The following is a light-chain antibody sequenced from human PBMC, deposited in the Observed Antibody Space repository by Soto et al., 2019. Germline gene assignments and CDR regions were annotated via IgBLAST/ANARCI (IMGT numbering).Light chain of an antibody. J-gene: IGLJ1*01. V-gene: IGLV2-14*01. CDR1: SSDVGIYNY. CDR2: GVT. Sequence: QSALTQPASVSGSPGQSITISCTGTSSDVGIYNYVSWYQQEPGKAPKLLIYGVTSRPSGVSDRFSGSKSGNTASLTISGLQAEDESDYYCFSYTTSSTYVFGTGTKVNVL. CDR3: FSYTTSSTYV.